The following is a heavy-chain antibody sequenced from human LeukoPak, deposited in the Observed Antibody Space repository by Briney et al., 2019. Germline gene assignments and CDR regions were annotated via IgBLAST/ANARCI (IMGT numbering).Heavy chain of an antibody. V-gene: IGHV3-7*01. CDR3: ARDYRPYYYGSGNAFDI. D-gene: IGHD3-10*01. CDR1: GFTFSSYW. Sequence: PGGSLRLSCAASGFTFSSYWMSWVRQAPGKGLEWVANIKQDGSEKYYVDSVKGRFTISRDNAKNSLYLQMNSLRAEDTAVYYCARDYRPYYYGSGNAFDIWGQGTMVTVSS. J-gene: IGHJ3*02. CDR2: IKQDGSEK.